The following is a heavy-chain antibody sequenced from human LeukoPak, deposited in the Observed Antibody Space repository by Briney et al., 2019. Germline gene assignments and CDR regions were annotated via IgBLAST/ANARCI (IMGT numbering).Heavy chain of an antibody. CDR3: AKHFCTGLDCSLFDS. V-gene: IGHV3-23*01. Sequence: GGSLRLSCAASGFTMSHYGVSWVRQAPGKGLEWISGIRSAVETTHYADSVKGRFIISRDNSKNALSLQLNSLRPEDTALYYCAKHFCTGLDCSLFDSWGQGTLVTVSS. CDR1: GFTMSHYG. CDR2: IRSAVETT. J-gene: IGHJ4*02. D-gene: IGHD3/OR15-3a*01.